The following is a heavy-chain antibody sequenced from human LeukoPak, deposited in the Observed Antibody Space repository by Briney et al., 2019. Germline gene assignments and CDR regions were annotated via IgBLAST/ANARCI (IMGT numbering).Heavy chain of an antibody. CDR2: VYHRGTT. Sequence: SETLSLTCAVSDYSISSGYYWGWIRQPPGKGLEWIGNVYHRGTTLYNPSLKSRVTISVDTSKNQFSLMLRSVTAADTAVYYCARVRYSGYFDYWGQGTLVTVSS. CDR3: ARVRYSGYFDY. D-gene: IGHD5-12*01. CDR1: DYSISSGYY. V-gene: IGHV4-38-2*01. J-gene: IGHJ4*02.